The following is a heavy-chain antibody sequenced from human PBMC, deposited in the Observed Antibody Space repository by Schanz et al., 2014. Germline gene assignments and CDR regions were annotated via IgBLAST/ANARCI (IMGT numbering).Heavy chain of an antibody. D-gene: IGHD2-15*01. CDR3: ARDRGYCSGGSCLTFDY. CDR2: IWYDENNK. J-gene: IGHJ4*02. CDR1: GFTFSSYG. V-gene: IGHV3-33*01. Sequence: QVQLVESGGGVVQFGRSLRLSCVASGFTFSSYGMHWVRQAPGKGLEWVAVIWYDENNKYYADSVKGRFTMSRDNSKNTLYLQMNSLRAEDTAVYYCARDRGYCSGGSCLTFDYWGQGTLXTVSS.